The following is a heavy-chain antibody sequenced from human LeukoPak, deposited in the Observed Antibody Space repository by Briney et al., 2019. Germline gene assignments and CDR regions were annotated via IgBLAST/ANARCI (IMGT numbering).Heavy chain of an antibody. CDR3: ARDSGSSVYDDFDI. J-gene: IGHJ3*02. V-gene: IGHV3-21*01. Sequence: GGSLRLSCAASGFTFSSYSMNWVRQAPGKGLEGVSSISSSSSYRYYADSVKGRFTISRDNAKKSLYLQMNSLRAEDTAVYYCARDSGSSVYDDFDIWGQGTMVTVSS. CDR1: GFTFSSYS. D-gene: IGHD6-25*01. CDR2: ISSSSSYR.